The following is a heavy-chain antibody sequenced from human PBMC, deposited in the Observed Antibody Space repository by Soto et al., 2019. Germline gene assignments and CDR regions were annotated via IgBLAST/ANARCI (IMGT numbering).Heavy chain of an antibody. CDR2: MSYDGSNE. CDR3: AKDGSHNFDY. CDR1: GFTFSHYA. V-gene: IGHV3-30*18. D-gene: IGHD1-26*01. Sequence: QVQLVESGGGVVQPGRSLRLSCAASGFTFSHYAMHWVRQAPGKGLEWVALMSYDGSNEYYADSVKGRFTISRDNSKNTLYRQMNSLRAEETAVYYCAKDGSHNFDYWGQGTLVTVSS. J-gene: IGHJ4*02.